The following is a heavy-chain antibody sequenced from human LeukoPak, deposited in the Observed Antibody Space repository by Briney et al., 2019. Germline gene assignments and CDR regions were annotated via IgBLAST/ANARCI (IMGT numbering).Heavy chain of an antibody. J-gene: IGHJ3*02. V-gene: IGHV3-23*01. CDR3: AKDHDSSGYYRGDAFDI. D-gene: IGHD3-22*01. CDR2: ISGSGGST. Sequence: PGGSLRLSCAASGFTFSSYAMSWVRQAPGKGLEWVSAISGSGGSTYYADPVKGRFTISRDNSKNTLYLQMNSLRAEDTAVYYCAKDHDSSGYYRGDAFDIWGQGTMVTVPS. CDR1: GFTFSSYA.